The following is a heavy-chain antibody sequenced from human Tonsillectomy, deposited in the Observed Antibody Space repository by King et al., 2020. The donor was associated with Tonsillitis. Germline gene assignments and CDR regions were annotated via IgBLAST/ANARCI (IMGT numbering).Heavy chain of an antibody. CDR2: IYWDDDK. J-gene: IGHJ5*02. Sequence: TLKESGPTLVKPTQTLTLTCTFSGFSLSTGGVGVAWIRQPPGKALEWLALIYWDDDKRYSPSLKNRLTITKDTSKNQVVLTMTNVDPVDTATYFCANTDISVAVGVTRKVSNWFDPWGQGTLVTVSA. CDR3: ANTDISVAVGVTRKVSNWFDP. D-gene: IGHD2-15*01. CDR1: GFSLSTGGVG. V-gene: IGHV2-5*02.